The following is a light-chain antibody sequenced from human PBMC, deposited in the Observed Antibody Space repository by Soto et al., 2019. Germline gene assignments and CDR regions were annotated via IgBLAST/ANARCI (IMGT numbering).Light chain of an antibody. J-gene: IGKJ2*01. CDR2: GIS. CDR3: QQYDVWPLT. Sequence: EIVMTQSPATLSVSPGESATLSCRASRGIGNNLAWYQQRRGQAPRLLTFGISTRATGIPARFSGSGSATEFPLTISSLQSEDVAVYYCQQYDVWPLTFGQGTRLEI. V-gene: IGKV3-15*01. CDR1: RGIGNN.